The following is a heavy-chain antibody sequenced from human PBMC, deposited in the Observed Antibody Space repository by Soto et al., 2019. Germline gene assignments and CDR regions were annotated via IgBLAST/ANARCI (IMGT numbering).Heavy chain of an antibody. CDR3: AKHSVLSDFGVLINAFDV. CDR2: DSAIDFST. Sequence: EVQLLESGGGLVQPGGSLRLSCEASGFPLNSYAMTWVRQAPGQGREWVSTDSAIDFSTYYADSVKGRFTISRDKSTKTLYLQTNSLTAEHRAVYYCAKHSVLSDFGVLINAFDVWSQGARVTVYS. CDR1: GFPLNSYA. J-gene: IGHJ3*01. D-gene: IGHD3-3*01. V-gene: IGHV3-23*01.